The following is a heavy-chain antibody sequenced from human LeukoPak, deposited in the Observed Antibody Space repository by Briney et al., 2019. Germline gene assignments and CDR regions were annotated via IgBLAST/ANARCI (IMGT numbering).Heavy chain of an antibody. CDR1: GGSISSSSYY. V-gene: IGHV4-39*07. J-gene: IGHJ5*02. CDR2: IYYSGST. CDR3: ASLYSSSPTNWFDP. D-gene: IGHD6-6*01. Sequence: SETLSLTCTVSGGSISSSSYYWGWIRQPLGKGLEWIGSIYYSGSTYYNPSLKSRVTISVDTSKNQFSLKLSSVTAADTAVYYCASLYSSSPTNWFDPWGQGTLVTVSS.